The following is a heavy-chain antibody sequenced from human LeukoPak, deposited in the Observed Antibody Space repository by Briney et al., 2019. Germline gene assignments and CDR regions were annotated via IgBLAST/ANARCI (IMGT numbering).Heavy chain of an antibody. CDR2: ISAYNGNT. V-gene: IGHV1-18*01. CDR3: ARVGHRYYDFWSGYRQYYFDY. Sequence: ASVKVSCKASGYTFTSYGTSWVRQAPGQGLEWMGWISAYNGNTNYAQKLQGRVTMTTDTSTSTAYMELRSLRSDDTAVYYCARVGHRYYDFWSGYRQYYFDYWGQGTLVTVSS. CDR1: GYTFTSYG. D-gene: IGHD3-3*01. J-gene: IGHJ4*02.